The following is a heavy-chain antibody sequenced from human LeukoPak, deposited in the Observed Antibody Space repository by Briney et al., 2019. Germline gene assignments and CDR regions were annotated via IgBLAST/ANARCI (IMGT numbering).Heavy chain of an antibody. V-gene: IGHV4-61*02. CDR3: SRERGFWSGYFRPRYFDY. D-gene: IGHD3-3*01. Sequence: SETLSLTCIVSGYSISSGYYWSWIRQPAGKGLEWIGRIHSSGTHSYNPSLKSRVSISVETSKNQFSLKLSSLTAADTAVYFCSRERGFWSGYFRPRYFDYWGQGTLVTV. CDR1: GYSISSGYY. J-gene: IGHJ4*02. CDR2: IHSSGTH.